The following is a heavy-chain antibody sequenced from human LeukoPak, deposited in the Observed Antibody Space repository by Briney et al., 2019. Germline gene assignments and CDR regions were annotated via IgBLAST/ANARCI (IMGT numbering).Heavy chain of an antibody. J-gene: IGHJ3*02. CDR1: GVAISSGGYY. Sequence: SQTLSLTCTVSGVAISSGGYYWSWIRQHPGKGPEWIGYIYYSGSTYYNPSLKSRVTISVDTSKNQFSLKLSSVTAADTAVYYCATGIVGALDAFDIWGQGTMVTVSS. CDR2: IYYSGST. V-gene: IGHV4-31*03. D-gene: IGHD1-26*01. CDR3: ATGIVGALDAFDI.